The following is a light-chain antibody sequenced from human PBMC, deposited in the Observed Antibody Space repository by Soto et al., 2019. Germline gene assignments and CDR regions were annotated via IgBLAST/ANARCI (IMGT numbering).Light chain of an antibody. Sequence: DIQMTQSPSTLSASVGDRVTITCRASQSISSWLAWYQQKPAKAPKLLIYDASSLESGVPSRSSGSGSGTKFTLTISSLQPDDFATYYFQQDNSYSSMYTFSQGTELEIK. V-gene: IGKV1-5*01. J-gene: IGKJ2*01. CDR1: QSISSW. CDR2: DAS. CDR3: QQDNSYSSMYT.